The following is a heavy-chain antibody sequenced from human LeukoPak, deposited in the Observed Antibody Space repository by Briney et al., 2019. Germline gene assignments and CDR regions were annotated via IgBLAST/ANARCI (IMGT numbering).Heavy chain of an antibody. CDR2: IYYRGST. Sequence: SETLSLTCAVYGGSFSGYYWSWIRQPPGKGLEWIGSIYYRGSTYYNPSLKSRVAISVDTSKNQFSLKLSSVTAADTAVYYCARDSRSGWGNWFDPWGQGTLVTVSS. V-gene: IGHV4-34*11. CDR1: GGSFSGYY. J-gene: IGHJ5*02. D-gene: IGHD6-19*01. CDR3: ARDSRSGWGNWFDP.